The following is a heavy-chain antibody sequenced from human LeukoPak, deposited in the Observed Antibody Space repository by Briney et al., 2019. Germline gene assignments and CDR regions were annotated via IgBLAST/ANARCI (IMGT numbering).Heavy chain of an antibody. D-gene: IGHD3-9*01. Sequence: SVKVSCKASGGTLSSYAISWVRQAPGQGLEWMGGIIPIFGTANYAQKFQGRVTITTDESTSTAYMELSSLRSEDTAVYYCARGKLRYFDWSTDAFDIWGQGTMVTVSS. J-gene: IGHJ3*02. CDR3: ARGKLRYFDWSTDAFDI. CDR1: GGTLSSYA. CDR2: IIPIFGTA. V-gene: IGHV1-69*05.